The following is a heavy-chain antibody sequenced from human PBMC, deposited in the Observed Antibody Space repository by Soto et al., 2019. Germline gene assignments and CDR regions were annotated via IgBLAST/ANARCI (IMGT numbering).Heavy chain of an antibody. Sequence: PSETLSLTCTVSGGSISSGDYYWSWIRQPPGKGLEWIGYIYYSGSTYYNPSLKSRVTISVDTSKNQFSLKLSSVTAADTAVYYCAXYYYDSSGYPGLDYWGQGTLVTVSS. J-gene: IGHJ4*02. CDR1: GGSISSGDYY. CDR3: AXYYYDSSGYPGLDY. CDR2: IYYSGST. V-gene: IGHV4-30-4*01. D-gene: IGHD3-22*01.